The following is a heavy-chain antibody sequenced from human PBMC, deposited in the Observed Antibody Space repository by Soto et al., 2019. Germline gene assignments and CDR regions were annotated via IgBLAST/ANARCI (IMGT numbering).Heavy chain of an antibody. D-gene: IGHD3-22*01. CDR2: ISGDSNYI. CDR1: GISFSGYN. CDR3: ARVVYFDRSAYGL. J-gene: IGHJ3*01. V-gene: IGHV3-21*01. Sequence: PGGSLRLSCAASGISFSGYNMNWVRQAPGKGLEWVSSISGDSNYIYYADSVQGRFTISRDNAKNSVYLQMNSLRAEDTAVYYCARVVYFDRSAYGLWGQGTMVTVS.